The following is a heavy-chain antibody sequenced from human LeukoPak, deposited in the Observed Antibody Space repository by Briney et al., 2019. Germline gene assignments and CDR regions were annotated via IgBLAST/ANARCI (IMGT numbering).Heavy chain of an antibody. CDR1: GYTLTELS. D-gene: IGHD6-19*01. J-gene: IGHJ4*02. Sequence: ASVKVSCKVSGYTLTELSMHWVRQAPGKGLEWMGGFDPEDGETIYAQKFQGRVTMTEDTSTDTAYMELSSLRSEDMAVYYCATGRPAGYCFDYWGQGTLVTVSS. CDR2: FDPEDGET. CDR3: ATGRPAGYCFDY. V-gene: IGHV1-24*01.